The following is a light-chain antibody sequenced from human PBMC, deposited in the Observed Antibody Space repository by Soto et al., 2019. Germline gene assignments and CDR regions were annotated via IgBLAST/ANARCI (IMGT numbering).Light chain of an antibody. J-gene: IGKJ2*01. Sequence: DIQMTQSPSTLSASVGDRVTITCRASQSISSWLAWYQQKPGKAPKLLIYKASSLESGVPSRFSCSGSGTEFTLTISSLQPDYFATYYCQHYNSYSYTFGQGTKLEIK. CDR1: QSISSW. CDR2: KAS. V-gene: IGKV1-5*03. CDR3: QHYNSYSYT.